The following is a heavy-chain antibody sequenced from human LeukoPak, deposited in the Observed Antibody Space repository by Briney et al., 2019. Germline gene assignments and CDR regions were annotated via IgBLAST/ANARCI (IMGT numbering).Heavy chain of an antibody. CDR1: GGSITNDNW. D-gene: IGHD2-8*01. Sequence: SETLSLTCAVTGGSITNDNWWSWGRPPPGKGLEWIGEIYHSGSTKCNPSLKSRVIMSVDKSKNQFSLKLSSVTAADTAVYYCAKNEGRYDGVGRYITTADYWGQGTLVTISS. CDR3: AKNEGRYDGVGRYITTADY. CDR2: IYHSGST. V-gene: IGHV4-4*02. J-gene: IGHJ4*02.